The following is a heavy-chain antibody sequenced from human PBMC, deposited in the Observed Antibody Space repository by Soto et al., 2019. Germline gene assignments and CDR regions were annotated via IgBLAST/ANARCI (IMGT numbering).Heavy chain of an antibody. V-gene: IGHV4-34*01. D-gene: IGHD6-19*01. CDR1: GGSFSGYY. CDR2: INHSGST. J-gene: IGHJ4*02. CDR3: ARLRMQWLAGFDY. Sequence: SETLSLTCAVYGGSFSGYYWSWIRQPPGKGLEWIGEINHSGSTNYNPSLKSRVTISVDTSKNQFSLKLSSVTAADTAVYYCARLRMQWLAGFDYWGQGTLVTVSS.